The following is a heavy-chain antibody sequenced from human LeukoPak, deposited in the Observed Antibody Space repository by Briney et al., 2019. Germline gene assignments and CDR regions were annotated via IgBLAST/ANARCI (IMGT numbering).Heavy chain of an antibody. CDR1: GGSISSYY. CDR3: ARHYTQGRVGATSPPGH. V-gene: IGHV4-59*08. Sequence: SETLSLTCTVSGGSISSYYWSWVRQPPGKGLEWLGYIYYSGSTNYNPSLKSRVTISVDTSKNQFSLKLSSVTAADTAVYYCARHYTQGRVGATSPPGHWGQGTLVTVSS. D-gene: IGHD1-26*01. J-gene: IGHJ1*01. CDR2: IYYSGST.